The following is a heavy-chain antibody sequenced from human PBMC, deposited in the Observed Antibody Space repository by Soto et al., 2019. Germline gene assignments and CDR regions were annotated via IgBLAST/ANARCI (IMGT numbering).Heavy chain of an antibody. D-gene: IGHD5-18*01. CDR2: ISAYNGNT. CDR3: ARVGLRTLGYSYYGMDV. CDR1: GYTFTSYG. V-gene: IGHV1-18*01. Sequence: ASVKVSCKASGYTFTSYGISWVRQAPGQGLEWMGWISAYNGNTNYAQKLQGRVTMTTDTSTSTAYMELRSLRSDGTAVYYCARVGLRTLGYSYYGMDVWGQGTTVTVSS. J-gene: IGHJ6*02.